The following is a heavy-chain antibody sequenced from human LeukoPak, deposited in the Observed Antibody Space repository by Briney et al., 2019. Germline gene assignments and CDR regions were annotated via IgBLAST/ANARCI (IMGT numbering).Heavy chain of an antibody. CDR2: IKQDGSEI. CDR3: ARAPYYYYSDGCYFDY. J-gene: IGHJ4*02. D-gene: IGHD3-22*01. CDR1: GFTFSSYW. Sequence: GGSLRLSCAASGFTFSSYWMTGLRQAPGKGLEGVANIKQDGSEIYYVDSVKGRFTISRDNAKNALYLQMNSLRAEDTAVYYCARAPYYYYSDGCYFDYWGQGTLVTVSS. V-gene: IGHV3-7*01.